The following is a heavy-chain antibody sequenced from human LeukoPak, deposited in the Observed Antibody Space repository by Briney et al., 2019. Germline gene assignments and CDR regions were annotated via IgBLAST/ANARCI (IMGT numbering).Heavy chain of an antibody. V-gene: IGHV3-11*01. Sequence: GGSLRLSCAASGFTFSDYYMSWIRQAPGKGLEWVSYISSSGSTIYYADSVKGRFTISRDNAKNSLYLQMNSLRAEDTAVYYCAKGDIVVVVAAINWFDPWGQGTLVTVSS. CDR1: GFTFSDYY. J-gene: IGHJ5*02. CDR3: AKGDIVVVVAAINWFDP. CDR2: ISSSGSTI. D-gene: IGHD2-15*01.